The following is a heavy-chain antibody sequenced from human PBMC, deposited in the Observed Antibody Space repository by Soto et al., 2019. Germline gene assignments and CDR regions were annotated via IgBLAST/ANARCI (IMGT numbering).Heavy chain of an antibody. CDR1: GGSISYYY. Sequence: QVQLQESGPGLVKPSETLSLTCTVSGGSISYYYWSWIRQPAGKGLEWIGRFYTNGSTNYNPSLKSRITMSIDTSNNQFSLKLSSVTAADTAVYYCARSDDGFWSGYYKFDYWGQGTLVTVSS. CDR2: FYTNGST. D-gene: IGHD3-3*01. J-gene: IGHJ4*02. V-gene: IGHV4-4*07. CDR3: ARSDDGFWSGYYKFDY.